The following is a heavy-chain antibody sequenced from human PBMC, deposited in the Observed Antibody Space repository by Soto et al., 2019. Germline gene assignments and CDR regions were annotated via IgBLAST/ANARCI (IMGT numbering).Heavy chain of an antibody. V-gene: IGHV3-30-3*01. CDR1: GFTFSSYA. J-gene: IGHJ4*02. Sequence: QVQLVESGGGVVQPGRSLRLSCAASGFTFSSYAMHWVRQAPGKGLEWVAVISYDGSNKYYADSVKGRFTISRDNSKNALYLQMNSLRVDDTSVYYCAKGAGRGIAAAGFDYWGQGTLVTVSS. CDR2: ISYDGSNK. CDR3: AKGAGRGIAAAGFDY. D-gene: IGHD6-13*01.